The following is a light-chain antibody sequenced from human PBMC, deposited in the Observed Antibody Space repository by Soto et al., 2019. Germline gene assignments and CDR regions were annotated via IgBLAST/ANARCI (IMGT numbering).Light chain of an antibody. CDR1: QGIRND. J-gene: IGKJ1*01. CDR2: AAS. Sequence: ASQFTQSRSSLHTSVRDRVTITCRASQGIRNDLHWFQQKPGKAPRLLIYAASHLQNGVPSRFSGGGSGTDFSLTISSLQPEDFATYYCLQDYNFRTFGQGTKVDIK. V-gene: IGKV1-6*01. CDR3: LQDYNFRT.